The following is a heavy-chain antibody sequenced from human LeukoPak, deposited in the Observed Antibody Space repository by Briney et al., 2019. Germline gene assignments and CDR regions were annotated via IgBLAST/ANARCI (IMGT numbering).Heavy chain of an antibody. J-gene: IGHJ4*02. V-gene: IGHV4-34*01. CDR1: GGSFSGYY. Sequence: SETLSLTCAVYGGSFSGYYRSWIRQPPGKGLEWIGEINHSGSTNYHPSLKSRVTISVDTSKNQFSLKLSSVTAADTAVYYCARLGYCSGGSCFFDYWGQGTLVTISS. CDR2: INHSGST. D-gene: IGHD2-15*01. CDR3: ARLGYCSGGSCFFDY.